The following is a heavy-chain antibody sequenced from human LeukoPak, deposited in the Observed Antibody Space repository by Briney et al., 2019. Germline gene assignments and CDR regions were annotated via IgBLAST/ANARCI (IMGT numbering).Heavy chain of an antibody. V-gene: IGHV4-59*01. D-gene: IGHD5-18*01. Sequence: SETLSLTCTVSGGSISSYSWSWIRQPPGKGLEWIGYIYSSGSTNYNPSLKGRVTISVDTSKNQFSLNLNSVTAADTAVYYCVRRAYSYGHIRYFDYWGQGTLVTVSS. CDR2: IYSSGST. CDR1: GGSISSYS. CDR3: VRRAYSYGHIRYFDY. J-gene: IGHJ4*02.